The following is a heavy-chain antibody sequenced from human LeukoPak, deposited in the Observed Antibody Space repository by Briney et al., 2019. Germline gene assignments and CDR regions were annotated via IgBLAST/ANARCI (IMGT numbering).Heavy chain of an antibody. CDR3: ARDMVHSSGAFDS. J-gene: IGHJ4*02. V-gene: IGHV3-53*01. CDR2: IYSGGDK. CDR1: GFTVSSNY. Sequence: PGGSLRLSCAVSGFTVSSNYMTWVRQAPGKGLEWVSVIYSGGDKYYADTVRGRFTISRDSANNTLYLQMKRLRAEDTAVYYCARDMVHSSGAFDSWGQGTLVTV. D-gene: IGHD3-22*01.